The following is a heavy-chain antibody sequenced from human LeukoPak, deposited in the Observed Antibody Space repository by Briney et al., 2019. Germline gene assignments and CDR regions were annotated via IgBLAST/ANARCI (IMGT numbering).Heavy chain of an antibody. D-gene: IGHD5-12*01. CDR2: ITTGGPNT. J-gene: IGHJ4*02. V-gene: IGHV3-23*01. CDR3: AKGPDSGLRYFDY. Sequence: GESLRLSCTASGFTFSSYTMSWVRQAPGKGLKWVSTITTGGPNTYYADSVKGRFTVSRDDSKNTLYLQMNSLRAEDTAVYYCAKGPDSGLRYFDYWGQGTLVTVFS. CDR1: GFTFSSYT.